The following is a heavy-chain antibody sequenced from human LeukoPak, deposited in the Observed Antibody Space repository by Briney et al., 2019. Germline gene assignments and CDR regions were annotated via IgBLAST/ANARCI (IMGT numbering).Heavy chain of an antibody. CDR1: GFTFSNAW. Sequence: GGSLRLSCAASGFTFSNAWMSWVRQAPGKGLEWVANIKQDGSEKYYVDSVKGRFTISRDNAKNSLYLQMNSLRAEDTAVYYCTRTISSDYWGQGTLVTVSS. D-gene: IGHD3-16*02. CDR3: TRTISSDY. J-gene: IGHJ4*02. V-gene: IGHV3-7*01. CDR2: IKQDGSEK.